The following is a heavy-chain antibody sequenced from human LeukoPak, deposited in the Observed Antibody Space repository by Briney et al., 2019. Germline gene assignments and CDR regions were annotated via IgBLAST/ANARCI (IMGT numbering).Heavy chain of an antibody. V-gene: IGHV3-48*02. J-gene: IGHJ4*02. CDR3: ARDRGYFYDQLDY. Sequence: GGSLRLSCVAPGYPFSSYSMNWIRQAPGKGREWVSYISVSGGVRSYADSVKGRFTISRDDARNSLYLQMNSLKDEDTAVYYCARDRGYFYDQLDYWGQGTLVTVSS. CDR1: GYPFSSYS. CDR2: ISVSGGVR. D-gene: IGHD2/OR15-2a*01.